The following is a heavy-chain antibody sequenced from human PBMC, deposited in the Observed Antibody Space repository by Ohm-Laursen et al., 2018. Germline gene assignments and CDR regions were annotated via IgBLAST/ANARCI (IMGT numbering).Heavy chain of an antibody. D-gene: IGHD1-26*01. CDR1: GFTFSSYS. CDR3: ASVQVGASTDY. CDR2: ISSSSSYI. J-gene: IGHJ4*02. Sequence: GSLRLSCAASGFTFSSYSMNWVRQAPGKGLEWVSSISSSSSYIYYADSVKGRFTISRDNAKNSLYLQMNSLRAEDTAVYYCASVQVGASTDYWGQGTLVTVSS. V-gene: IGHV3-21*01.